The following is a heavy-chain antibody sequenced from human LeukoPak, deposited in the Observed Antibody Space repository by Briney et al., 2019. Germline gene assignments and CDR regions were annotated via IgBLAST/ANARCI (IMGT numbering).Heavy chain of an antibody. Sequence: SETLSLTCTVSGGSISSSSYYWGWFRQPPGKGLEGIGSVYYSGSAYYNPSLKSRVTISVDTSKNQFSLRLSSVTAADTAVYYCARPRGDSYGYVDYWGQGTLVTVSS. V-gene: IGHV4-39*01. CDR2: VYYSGSA. D-gene: IGHD5-18*01. CDR1: GGSISSSSYY. J-gene: IGHJ4*02. CDR3: ARPRGDSYGYVDY.